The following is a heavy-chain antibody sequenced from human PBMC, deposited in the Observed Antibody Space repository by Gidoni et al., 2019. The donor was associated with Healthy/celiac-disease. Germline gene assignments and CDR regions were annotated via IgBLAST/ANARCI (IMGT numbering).Heavy chain of an antibody. Sequence: EVQLVESGGGLVQPGGSLRLSCAASGFTFSSYWMSWVRQAPGKGLEWVANIKQDGSEKYYVDSVKCRFTISRDNAKNSLYLQMNSLRAEDTAVYYCARDLAEVCSSTSCYWGFFYYYYMDVWGKGTTVTVSS. CDR3: ARDLAEVCSSTSCYWGFFYYYYMDV. D-gene: IGHD2-2*01. CDR2: IKQDGSEK. V-gene: IGHV3-7*01. J-gene: IGHJ6*03. CDR1: GFTFSSYW.